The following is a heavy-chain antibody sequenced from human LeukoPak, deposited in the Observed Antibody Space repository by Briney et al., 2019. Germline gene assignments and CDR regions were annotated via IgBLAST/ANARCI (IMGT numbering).Heavy chain of an antibody. CDR3: ARDAGYYDSSGYSLAFDY. Sequence: PGRSLRLSCAASGFTFDDHGMHWVRQAPGKGLEWVSGISWSSGIIGYADSVKGRFTISRDNAKNSLYLQMNSLRAEDTAVYYCARDAGYYDSSGYSLAFDYWGQGTLVTVSS. CDR2: ISWSSGII. J-gene: IGHJ4*02. CDR1: GFTFDDHG. D-gene: IGHD3-22*01. V-gene: IGHV3-9*01.